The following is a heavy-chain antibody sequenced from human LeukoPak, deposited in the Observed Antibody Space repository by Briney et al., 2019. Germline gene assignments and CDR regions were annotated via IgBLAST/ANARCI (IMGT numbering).Heavy chain of an antibody. Sequence: GGSLRLSCAASGFTFGSYGMHWVRQAPGKGLEWVAFIRYDGTNKYYADSVKGRFTISRDNSKNTLYLQMNGLRVEDTAVYYCAKPRDSGYSYGGPVDYWGQGTLVTVSS. CDR2: IRYDGTNK. CDR1: GFTFGSYG. V-gene: IGHV3-30*02. J-gene: IGHJ4*02. D-gene: IGHD5-18*01. CDR3: AKPRDSGYSYGGPVDY.